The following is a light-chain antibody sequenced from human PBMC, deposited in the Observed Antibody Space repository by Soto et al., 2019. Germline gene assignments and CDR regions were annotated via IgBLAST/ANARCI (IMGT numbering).Light chain of an antibody. V-gene: IGKV3-20*01. J-gene: IGKJ1*01. CDR1: QSVSSSY. Sequence: EIVLTQSPGTVSLSTGERATLSCRASQSVSSSYLAWYQQKPGQAPSLLIYGASRRATGIPDRFSGSGSGTDFTLTISRLEPEDFAVYYCQHYGTSPSTSGRGAKVDIK. CDR2: GAS. CDR3: QHYGTSPST.